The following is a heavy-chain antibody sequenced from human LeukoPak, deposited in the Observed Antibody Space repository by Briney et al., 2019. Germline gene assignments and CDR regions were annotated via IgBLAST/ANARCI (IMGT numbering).Heavy chain of an antibody. CDR3: ARFLYGVSSHNFDY. V-gene: IGHV5-51*01. CDR1: GYIFANYW. Sequence: GESLKISCKGSGYIFANYWIGWVRQMPGRGLEWMGIIYPGDSETRYGPSFQGQVTISADKSIITAYLQWSSLKASDTAMYYCARFLYGVSSHNFDYWGQGTLVTVSS. D-gene: IGHD4-17*01. CDR2: IYPGDSET. J-gene: IGHJ4*02.